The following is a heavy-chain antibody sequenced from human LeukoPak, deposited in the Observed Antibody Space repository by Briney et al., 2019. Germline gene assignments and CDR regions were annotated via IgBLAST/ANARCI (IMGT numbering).Heavy chain of an antibody. J-gene: IGHJ4*02. D-gene: IGHD3-10*01. CDR2: ISGSGTDT. CDR3: AKEGAMVRGVY. CDR1: GFTFSSCD. Sequence: GGSLRLSCAASGFTFSSCDMSWVRQAPGKGLEWVSAISGSGTDTYYADSVKGRFTISRGTSKNTLYLQMNSLRAEDTAVYYCAKEGAMVRGVYWGQGTLVTVS. V-gene: IGHV3-23*01.